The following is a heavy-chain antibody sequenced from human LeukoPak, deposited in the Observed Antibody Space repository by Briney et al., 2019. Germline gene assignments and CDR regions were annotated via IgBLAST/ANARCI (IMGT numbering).Heavy chain of an antibody. CDR1: GGSISSYY. CDR3: ARAVYGGNFYGY. CDR2: IYYSGST. V-gene: IGHV4-59*01. Sequence: PSETLSLTCTVSGGSISSYYWSWIRQPPGKGLEWIGYIYYSGSTNYNPSLKSRVTISVDTSKNQFSLKLSSVTAADTAVYYCARAVYGGNFYGYWGQGTLVTVSS. J-gene: IGHJ4*02. D-gene: IGHD4-23*01.